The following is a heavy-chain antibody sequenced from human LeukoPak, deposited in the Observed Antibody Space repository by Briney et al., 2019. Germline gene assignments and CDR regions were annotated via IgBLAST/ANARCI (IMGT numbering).Heavy chain of an antibody. J-gene: IGHJ5*02. CDR3: VRDSTSSSRYWFDP. CDR1: GGSISSYY. CDR2: IYTSGST. D-gene: IGHD6-13*01. V-gene: IGHV4-4*07. Sequence: SETLSLTCTVSGGSISSYYWSWIRQPAGKGLEWIGRIYTSGSTNYNPSLKSRVTMSVDTSKNQFSLKVSSVTAADTAVYYCVRDSTSSSRYWFDPWGQGTLVTVSS.